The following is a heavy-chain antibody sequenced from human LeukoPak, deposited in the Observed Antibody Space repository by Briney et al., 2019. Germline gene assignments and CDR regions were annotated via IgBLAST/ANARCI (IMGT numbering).Heavy chain of an antibody. CDR2: ISSSSSYI. Sequence: GGSLRLSCAASGFTFSSYSMNWVRQAPGKGQEWVSSISSSSSYIYYADSVKGRFTISRDNAKNSLYLQMNSLRAEDTAVYYCARTIAAAAGLYYYYGMDVWGQGTTVTVSS. D-gene: IGHD6-13*01. V-gene: IGHV3-21*01. CDR3: ARTIAAAAGLYYYYGMDV. J-gene: IGHJ6*02. CDR1: GFTFSSYS.